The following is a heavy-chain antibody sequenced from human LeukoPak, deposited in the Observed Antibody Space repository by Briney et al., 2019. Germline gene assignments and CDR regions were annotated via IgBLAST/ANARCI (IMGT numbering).Heavy chain of an antibody. CDR3: ASTLKVTTPFSLRY. D-gene: IGHD2-8*01. Sequence: ASVKVSCKASGYTFTDYYIHWVRQAPGQGLEWMGWINPNSGGTNYAQKFQDWVTLTRDTSISTAYMELSSLRSDGTAVYYCASTLKVTTPFSLRYWGQGTLVTVSS. V-gene: IGHV1-2*04. CDR1: GYTFTDYY. CDR2: INPNSGGT. J-gene: IGHJ4*02.